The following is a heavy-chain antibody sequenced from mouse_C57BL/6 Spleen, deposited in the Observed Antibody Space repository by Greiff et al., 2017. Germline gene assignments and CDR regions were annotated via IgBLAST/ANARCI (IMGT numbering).Heavy chain of an antibody. J-gene: IGHJ2*01. CDR2: ISSGGDYI. V-gene: IGHV5-9-1*02. CDR3: TREGGLRRYFDY. CDR1: GFTFSSYA. Sequence: EVQGVESGEGLVKPGGSLKLSCAASGFTFSSYAMSWVRQTPEKRLEWVAYISSGGDYIYYADTVKGRFTISRDNARNTLYLQMSSLKSEDTAMYYCTREGGLRRYFDYWGQGTTLTVSS. D-gene: IGHD2-4*01.